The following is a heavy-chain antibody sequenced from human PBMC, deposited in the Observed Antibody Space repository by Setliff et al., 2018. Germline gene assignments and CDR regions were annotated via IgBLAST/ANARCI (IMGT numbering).Heavy chain of an antibody. CDR1: GFTFSSYW. CDR2: IKQDGSEK. J-gene: IGHJ3*02. CDR3: ARVARVVLSRNAFDI. V-gene: IGHV3-7*03. D-gene: IGHD2-2*01. Sequence: GGSLRLSCAASGFTFSSYWMSWVRQAPGKGLEWVANIKQDGSEKYYVDSVKSRFTISRDNAKNSLYLQMNSLRAADTAVYYCARVARVVLSRNAFDIWGQGTMVTVS.